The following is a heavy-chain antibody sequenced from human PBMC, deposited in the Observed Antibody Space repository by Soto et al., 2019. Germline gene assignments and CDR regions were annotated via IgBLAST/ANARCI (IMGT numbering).Heavy chain of an antibody. CDR2: ISSSSSYT. J-gene: IGHJ6*02. Sequence: GGSLRLSCAASGFTFSDYYMSWIRQAPGKGLEWVSYISSSSSYTNYADSVKGRSTISRDNAKNSLYLQMNSLRAEDTAVYYCARDRIAAAGGIYYYYYGMDVWGQGTTVTVSS. CDR1: GFTFSDYY. D-gene: IGHD6-13*01. CDR3: ARDRIAAAGGIYYYYYGMDV. V-gene: IGHV3-11*05.